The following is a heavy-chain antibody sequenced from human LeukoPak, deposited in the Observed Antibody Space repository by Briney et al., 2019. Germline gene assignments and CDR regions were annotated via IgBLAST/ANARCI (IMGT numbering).Heavy chain of an antibody. CDR2: MSGGGDRA. D-gene: IGHD5-12*01. Sequence: HAGESLRLSCAVSGLTFSNYAMSWVRQAPGKGLEWVSAMSGGGDRAYYADSVKGRFTISRDNSKNTLYLQMNSLRAEDTAVYYCAKDRQYSGYDCSTDYWGQGTLVTVSS. V-gene: IGHV3-23*01. J-gene: IGHJ4*02. CDR1: GLTFSNYA. CDR3: AKDRQYSGYDCSTDY.